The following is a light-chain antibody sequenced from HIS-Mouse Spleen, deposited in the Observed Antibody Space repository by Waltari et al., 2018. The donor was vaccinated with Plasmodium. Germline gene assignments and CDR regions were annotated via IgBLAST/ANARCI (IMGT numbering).Light chain of an antibody. CDR1: KSGDKY. CDR3: CSYAGSYTYV. Sequence: SYELTQPPSVSVSPGQTASIPCSGAKSGDKYAGGYQQKPGRSPVLVIYQDSKRPSGVPERFSGSNSGNTATLTISGTQAMDEADYYCCSYAGSYTYVFGTGTKVTVL. V-gene: IGLV3-1*01. J-gene: IGLJ1*01. CDR2: QDS.